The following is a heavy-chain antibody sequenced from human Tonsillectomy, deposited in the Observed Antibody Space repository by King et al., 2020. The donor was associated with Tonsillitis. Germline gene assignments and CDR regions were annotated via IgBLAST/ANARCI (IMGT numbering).Heavy chain of an antibody. V-gene: IGHV3-9*01. D-gene: IGHD3-9*01. CDR1: GFTFDDYA. Sequence: VQLVESGGGLVQPGRSLRLSCAASGFTFDDYAMHWVRQAPGKGLEWVSGISWNSGSRGYAVSVKGRFTISRDNAKNSLYLQMNSLRAEDTALYYCAKDSGERYFDWLFINWGQGTLVTVSS. J-gene: IGHJ4*02. CDR3: AKDSGERYFDWLFIN. CDR2: ISWNSGSR.